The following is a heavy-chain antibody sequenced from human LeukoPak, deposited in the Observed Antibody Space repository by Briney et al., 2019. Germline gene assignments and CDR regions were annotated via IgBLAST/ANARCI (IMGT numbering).Heavy chain of an antibody. CDR2: IYYSGST. D-gene: IGHD6-19*01. J-gene: IGHJ5*02. CDR3: ASIPGIAVARPGGQGWFDP. V-gene: IGHV4-61*01. CDR1: GGSVSSGSYY. Sequence: SETLSLTCTVSGGSVSSGSYYWSWIRQPPGKGLEWIGYIYYSGSTNYNPSLKSRVTISVDTSKNQFSLKLSSVTAADTAVYYCASIPGIAVARPGGQGWFDPWGQGTLVTVSS.